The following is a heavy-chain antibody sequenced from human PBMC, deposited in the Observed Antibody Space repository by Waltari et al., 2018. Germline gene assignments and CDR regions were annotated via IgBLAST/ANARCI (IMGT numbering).Heavy chain of an antibody. J-gene: IGHJ3*02. Sequence: LQLQESGPGLVKPSETLSLTCTVSGGSISSSSYYWGWIRQPPGKGLEWIGSIYYSGSTYYNPSLKSRVTISVDTSKNQFSLKLSSVTAADTAVYYCARHNYDSSGYYFAFDIWGQGTMVTVSS. CDR2: IYYSGST. V-gene: IGHV4-39*01. D-gene: IGHD3-22*01. CDR1: GGSISSSSYY. CDR3: ARHNYDSSGYYFAFDI.